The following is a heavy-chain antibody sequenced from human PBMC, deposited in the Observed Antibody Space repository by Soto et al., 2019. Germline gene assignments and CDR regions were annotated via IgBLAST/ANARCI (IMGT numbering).Heavy chain of an antibody. CDR2: IIPIFGTA. V-gene: IGHV1-69*13. J-gene: IGHJ5*02. CDR3: ARGVTMVRGVIITYWFDL. D-gene: IGHD3-10*01. Sequence: SVKVSCKASGGTFSSYAISWVRQAPGQGLEWMGGIIPIFGTANYAQKFQGRVTITADESTSTAYMELSSLRSEDTAVYYCARGVTMVRGVIITYWFDLWGQGTLVTVSS. CDR1: GGTFSSYA.